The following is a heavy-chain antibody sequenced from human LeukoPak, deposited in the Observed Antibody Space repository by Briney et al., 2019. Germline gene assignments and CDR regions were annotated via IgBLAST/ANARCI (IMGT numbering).Heavy chain of an antibody. D-gene: IGHD2-15*01. V-gene: IGHV4-59*01. CDR2: IYYSGST. CDR3: ARVPRGCSGGSCYPMRGAFDI. J-gene: IGHJ3*02. Sequence: PSETLSLTCTVSGGSISSYYWSWIRQPPGKGLEWIGYIYYSGSTNYNPSLKSRVTISVDTSKNQFSLKLSSVTAADTAVYYCARVPRGCSGGSCYPMRGAFDIWGQGTMVTVSS. CDR1: GGSISSYY.